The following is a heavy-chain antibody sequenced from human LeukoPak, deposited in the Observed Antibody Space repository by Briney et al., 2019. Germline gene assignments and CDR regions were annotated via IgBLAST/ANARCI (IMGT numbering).Heavy chain of an antibody. CDR1: GGSFSGYY. D-gene: IGHD5-18*01. J-gene: IGHJ4*02. Sequence: PSETLSLTCAVYGGSFSGYYWSWIRQPPGKGLEWIGEINHSGSTNYNPSLKSRVTISVDKSKNQFSLKLSSVTAADTAVYYCAREMDTAIDYWGQGTLVTVSS. CDR2: INHSGST. V-gene: IGHV4-34*01. CDR3: AREMDTAIDY.